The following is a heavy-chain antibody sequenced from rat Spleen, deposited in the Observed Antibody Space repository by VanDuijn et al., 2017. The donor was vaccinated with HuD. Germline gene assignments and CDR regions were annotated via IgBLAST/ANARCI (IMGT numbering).Heavy chain of an antibody. V-gene: IGHV5-19*01. D-gene: IGHD1-9*01. Sequence: EVQLVESGGGLAQPGRSLKLSCAASGVTFSNYGMHWIRQAPTKGLEWVATISSNGGDTYYRDSVRGRFTISRDNAKNTLYLQMNSLRSEDTATYYCTRGHGYNYDWFAYWGQGTLVTVSS. CDR1: GVTFSNYG. CDR2: ISSNGGDT. CDR3: TRGHGYNYDWFAY. J-gene: IGHJ3*01.